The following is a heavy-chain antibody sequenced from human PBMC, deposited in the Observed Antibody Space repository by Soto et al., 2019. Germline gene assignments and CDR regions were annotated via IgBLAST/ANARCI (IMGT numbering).Heavy chain of an antibody. CDR1: GYSFTSYW. J-gene: IGHJ6*02. CDR3: ARQSVRGDHYYYYYGMDV. D-gene: IGHD3-10*01. CDR2: IYPGDSDT. V-gene: IGHV5-51*01. Sequence: GESLKISCKGSGYSFTSYWIGWLRQMPGKGLEWMGIIYPGDSDTRYSPSFQGQVTISADKSISTAYLQWSSLKASDTAMYYCARQSVRGDHYYYYYGMDVWGQGTTVTVSS.